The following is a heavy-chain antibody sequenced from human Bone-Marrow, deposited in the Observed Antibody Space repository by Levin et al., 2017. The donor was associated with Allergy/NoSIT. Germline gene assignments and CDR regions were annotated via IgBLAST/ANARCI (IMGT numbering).Heavy chain of an antibody. CDR1: GFTFNTYW. J-gene: IGHJ4*02. CDR2: IKQDGSEQ. V-gene: IGHV3-7*01. Sequence: GESLKISCAASGFTFNTYWMSWVRQAPGKGLEWLANIKQDGSEQYYVDSVKGRFTISRDNAKNSLYLQMNSLRVEDTAVYFCMRDQGSGPNDCWGQGTLVTVSS. CDR3: MRDQGSGPNDC. D-gene: IGHD2-15*01.